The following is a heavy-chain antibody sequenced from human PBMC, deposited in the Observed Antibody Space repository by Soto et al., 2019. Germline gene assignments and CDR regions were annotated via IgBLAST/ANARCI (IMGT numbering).Heavy chain of an antibody. J-gene: IGHJ4*02. Sequence: GGSLRLSCAASGFTFINYAMSWVRQAPGKGPEWISGISGSGATTYYADSVKGRFTISRDNSKNTLYLQMNSPRAEDTAVYYCAKAPSGWPPPLDYWGQGTLVTVSS. CDR3: AKAPSGWPPPLDY. CDR2: ISGSGATT. D-gene: IGHD2-15*01. CDR1: GFTFINYA. V-gene: IGHV3-23*01.